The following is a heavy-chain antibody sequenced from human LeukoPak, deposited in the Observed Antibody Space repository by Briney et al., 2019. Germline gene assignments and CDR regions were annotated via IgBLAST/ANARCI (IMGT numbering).Heavy chain of an antibody. CDR2: IYYSGTT. J-gene: IGHJ5*02. D-gene: IGHD1-20*01. CDR1: GGSISSYY. V-gene: IGHV4-59*01. CDR3: ARGGYNWNLNWFDP. Sequence: SETLSLTCTVSGGSISSYYWSWIRQPPGKGLEWIGYIYYSGTTNYNPSLKSRVTMSVDTSKNQFSLRLNSVTPADTAVYYCARGGYNWNLNWFDPWGQGTLVTVSS.